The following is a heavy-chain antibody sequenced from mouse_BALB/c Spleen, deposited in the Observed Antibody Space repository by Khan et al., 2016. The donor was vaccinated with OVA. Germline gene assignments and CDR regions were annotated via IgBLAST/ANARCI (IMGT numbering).Heavy chain of an antibody. CDR2: INPKNGGT. J-gene: IGHJ4*01. V-gene: IGHV1-18*01. CDR3: ARDAGRY. Sequence: VQLQQSGPELVKPGASVNISCKTSGYTFPEYTVHWVKQSLGKSLDWIGVINPKNGGTAYNQKFKGKATLTVDKSSSTAYMEFRSLTSDDSAVYYCARDAGRYWGQGTSVTVAS. CDR1: GYTFPEYT. D-gene: IGHD3-3*01.